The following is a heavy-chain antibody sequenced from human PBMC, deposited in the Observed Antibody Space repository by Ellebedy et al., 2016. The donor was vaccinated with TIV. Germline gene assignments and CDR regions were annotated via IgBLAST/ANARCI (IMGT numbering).Heavy chain of an antibody. J-gene: IGHJ4*02. CDR1: GGSFSGYY. V-gene: IGHV4-34*01. CDR3: ARATMAFDY. CDR2: INHSGST. Sequence: SETLSLTXAVYGGSFSGYYWSWIRQPPGKGLEWIGEINHSGSTNYNPSLKSRVTISVDTSKNQFSLKLSSVTAADTAVYYCARATMAFDYWGQGTLVTVSS. D-gene: IGHD5-24*01.